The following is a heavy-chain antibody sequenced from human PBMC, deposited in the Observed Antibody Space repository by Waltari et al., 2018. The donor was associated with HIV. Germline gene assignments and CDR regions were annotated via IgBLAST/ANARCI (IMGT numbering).Heavy chain of an antibody. Sequence: QITLKESGPTLVKPTQTLTLTCTFSGFSLSTSGVGVGWIRQPPGKALEWLALIYWNDDKRYSPSLKSRLTITKDTSKNQVVLTMTNMDPVDTATYYCAHSPGLVTAIPGWFDPWGQGTLVTVSS. V-gene: IGHV2-5*01. D-gene: IGHD2-21*02. J-gene: IGHJ5*02. CDR2: IYWNDDK. CDR3: AHSPGLVTAIPGWFDP. CDR1: GFSLSTSGVG.